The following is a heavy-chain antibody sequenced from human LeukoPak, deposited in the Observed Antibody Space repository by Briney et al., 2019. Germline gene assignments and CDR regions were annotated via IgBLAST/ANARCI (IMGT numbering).Heavy chain of an antibody. J-gene: IGHJ5*01. D-gene: IGHD3-22*01. CDR2: INHSGST. CDR3: ARGRGRAVLITTSRRSFWFDS. V-gene: IGHV4-39*07. CDR1: DDSISSSTYY. Sequence: SETLSLTCIISDDSISSSTYYWSWIRQPPGKGLEWIGEINHSGSTNYKPSLKSRVITSVDTSKNQLSLKLSSVTAADTAVYYCARGRGRAVLITTSRRSFWFDSWGQGTLVTVSS.